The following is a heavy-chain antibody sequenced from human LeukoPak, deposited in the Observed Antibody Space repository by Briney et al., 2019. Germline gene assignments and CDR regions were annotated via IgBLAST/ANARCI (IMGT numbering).Heavy chain of an antibody. CDR2: IWYDGSNK. D-gene: IGHD3-10*02. CDR1: GFTFSTYG. CDR3: ARDGVLFGESVYYFDY. J-gene: IGHJ4*02. V-gene: IGHV3-33*01. Sequence: GGSLRLSCEASGFTFSTYGMHWVRQAPGKGLEWVAVIWYDGSNKNYADSVKGRFTISRDNSKNTLYLQMNSLRVEDTAVYYCARDGVLFGESVYYFDYWGQGALVTVSS.